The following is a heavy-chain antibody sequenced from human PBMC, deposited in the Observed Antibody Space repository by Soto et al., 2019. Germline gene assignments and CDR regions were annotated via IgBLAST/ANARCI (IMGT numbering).Heavy chain of an antibody. CDR3: AKGYSYGVLEPLGY. J-gene: IGHJ4*02. CDR1: GFTFDDYA. Sequence: EVQLVESGGGLVQPGRSLRLSCAASGFTFDDYAMHWVRQAPGKGLEWVSGISWNSGIIDYADSVKGRFTISRDNAKNPRYLQMNSLRAEDTALYYCAKGYSYGVLEPLGYWGQGTLVTVSS. CDR2: ISWNSGII. V-gene: IGHV3-9*01. D-gene: IGHD5-18*01.